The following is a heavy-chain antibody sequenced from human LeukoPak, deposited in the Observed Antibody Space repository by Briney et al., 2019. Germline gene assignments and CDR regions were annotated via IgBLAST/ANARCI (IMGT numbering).Heavy chain of an antibody. CDR1: GGSFSGYY. J-gene: IGHJ5*02. CDR2: INHSGST. V-gene: IGHV4-34*01. D-gene: IGHD6-19*01. Sequence: SETLSLTCAVYGGSFSGYYWSWIRQPPGKGLEWIGEINHSGSTNYNLSLKSRVTISVDTSKNQFSLKLSSVTAADTAVYYCARRRRWQWQDNWFDPWGQGTLVTVSS. CDR3: ARRRRWQWQDNWFDP.